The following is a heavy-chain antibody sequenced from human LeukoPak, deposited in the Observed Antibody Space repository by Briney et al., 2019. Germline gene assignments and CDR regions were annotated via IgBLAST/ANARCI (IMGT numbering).Heavy chain of an antibody. V-gene: IGHV1-69*01. CDR1: GGTFSNYV. J-gene: IGHJ4*02. Sequence: SVKVSCKASGGTFSNYVIRWVRQAPGQGLAWMGGIIPIFCTANYAQKFQGRVTLTADESPSTAYMELSSLRSENTAVYYCASITEYSSSEGAFDYWGQGTLVTVSS. D-gene: IGHD6-6*01. CDR2: IIPIFCTA. CDR3: ASITEYSSSEGAFDY.